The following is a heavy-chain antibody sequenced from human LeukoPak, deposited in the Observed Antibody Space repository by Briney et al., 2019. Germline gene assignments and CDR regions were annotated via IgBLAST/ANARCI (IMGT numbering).Heavy chain of an antibody. J-gene: IGHJ5*02. Sequence: GASVKVSCKTSGYSFTDYYIHWVRQAPGQGFEWLGWINPNSGGTKYAQKFQDSVSMTRETSINTAYMELSGLRLDDTAVYYCGRGVADAGRRLDPWGQGTLITVSS. CDR1: GYSFTDYY. CDR2: INPNSGGT. CDR3: GRGVADAGRRLDP. D-gene: IGHD6-13*01. V-gene: IGHV1-2*02.